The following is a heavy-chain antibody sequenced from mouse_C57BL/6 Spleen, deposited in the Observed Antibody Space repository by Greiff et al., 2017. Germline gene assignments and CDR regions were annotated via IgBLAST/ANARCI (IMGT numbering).Heavy chain of an antibody. Sequence: VKLQESGAELVRPGASVTLSCKASGYTFTDYEMHWVKQTPVHGLEWIGAIDPETGGTAYNQKFKGKAILTADKSSSTAYMELRSLTSEDSAVYYCTRHGYWGQGTTLTVSS. V-gene: IGHV1-15*01. CDR3: TRHGY. CDR2: IDPETGGT. CDR1: GYTFTDYE. J-gene: IGHJ2*01.